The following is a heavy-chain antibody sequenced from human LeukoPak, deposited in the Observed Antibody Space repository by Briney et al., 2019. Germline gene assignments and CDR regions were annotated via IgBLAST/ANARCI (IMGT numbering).Heavy chain of an antibody. V-gene: IGHV1-2*02. J-gene: IGHJ5*02. CDR1: GYTFTVYY. CDR3: ARAKFRQNWFDP. Sequence: ASVTVSFKASGYTFTVYYMHGVRQAPGQGGEGMGWINPNSGGTNYAQKFQGRVTMTGDTSISTAYMELSRLRSDDTAVYYCARAKFRQNWFDPWGQGTLVTVSS. CDR2: INPNSGGT.